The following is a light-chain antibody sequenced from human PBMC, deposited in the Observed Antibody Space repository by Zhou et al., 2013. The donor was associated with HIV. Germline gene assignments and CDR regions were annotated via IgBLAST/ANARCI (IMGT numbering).Light chain of an antibody. CDR1: QSVSSNY. CDR3: QQYDTSPVT. V-gene: IGKV3-20*01. Sequence: EIVLTQSPGTLSLSPGERATLSCRASQSVSSNYLAWYQQKPGQAPRLLIQGASSRAAGIPDRFSGSGSGTDFTLTISRLEPEDFAVYYCQQYDTSPVTFGGGPRWRSN. J-gene: IGKJ4*01. CDR2: GAS.